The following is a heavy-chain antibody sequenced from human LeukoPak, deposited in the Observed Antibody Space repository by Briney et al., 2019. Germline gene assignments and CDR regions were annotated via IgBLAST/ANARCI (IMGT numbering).Heavy chain of an antibody. D-gene: IGHD6-13*01. J-gene: IGHJ5*02. CDR2: IYHSGST. V-gene: IGHV4-4*02. CDR1: GGSISSTTW. Sequence: SETLSLTCTVSGGSISSTTWWTWVRQPPGKGLEWIGEIYHSGSTNYNPSLKGRVTISVDKSNNQFSLNLTSVTAADTAVYYCAREVAAVAVDWFDPWGQGTLVTVSS. CDR3: AREVAAVAVDWFDP.